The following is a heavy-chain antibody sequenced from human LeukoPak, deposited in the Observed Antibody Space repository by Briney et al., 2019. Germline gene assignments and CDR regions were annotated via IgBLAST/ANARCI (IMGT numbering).Heavy chain of an antibody. CDR3: ARRIVPAAMRPFDY. CDR1: GFTFRSYS. J-gene: IGHJ4*02. D-gene: IGHD2-2*01. V-gene: IGHV3-48*01. CDR2: ISSSSTI. Sequence: GGSLRLSCAASGFTFRSYSMNWVRQAPGKGLEWVSYISSSSTIYYADSVKGRFTISRDNAKNSLYLQMNSLRAEDTAVYYCARRIVPAAMRPFDYWGQGTLVTVSS.